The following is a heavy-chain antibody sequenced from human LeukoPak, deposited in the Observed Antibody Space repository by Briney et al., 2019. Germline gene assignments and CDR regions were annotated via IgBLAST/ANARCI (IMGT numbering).Heavy chain of an antibody. CDR3: ARGLPGYSSRNPKGMDY. CDR1: GYTFTGYY. CDR2: INPNSGGT. J-gene: IGHJ4*02. D-gene: IGHD6-13*01. V-gene: IGHV1-2*02. Sequence: GASVKVSCTASGYTFTGYYMHWVRQAPGQGLEWMGWINPNSGGTNYAQKFQGRVTMTRDTSISTAYMELSRLRSDDTAVYYCARGLPGYSSRNPKGMDYWGRGTLVTVSS.